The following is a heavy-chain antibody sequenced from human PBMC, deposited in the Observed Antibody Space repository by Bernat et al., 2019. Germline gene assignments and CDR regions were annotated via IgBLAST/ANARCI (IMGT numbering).Heavy chain of an antibody. J-gene: IGHJ4*02. CDR1: GFTFNNYA. CDR3: ARDGGQLAPYDY. Sequence: VQLLESGGGLVQPGGSLRVSCAASGFTFNNYAMTWVRQAPGKGLDWVSVIGPNGGDIEYADAVKGRFSISRDNSKNTLYLQMNSLRAEDTAVYYRARDGGQLAPYDYWGQGTLVTVSS. CDR2: IGPNGGDI. V-gene: IGHV3-23*01. D-gene: IGHD3-3*02.